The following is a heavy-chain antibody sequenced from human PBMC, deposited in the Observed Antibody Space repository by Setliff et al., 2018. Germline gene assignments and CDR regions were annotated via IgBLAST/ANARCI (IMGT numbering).Heavy chain of an antibody. CDR1: GYSFTSYW. D-gene: IGHD6-19*01. V-gene: IGHV5-51*01. CDR3: AKFRFAPVDPKGIDP. Sequence: PGESLKISCKGSGYSFTSYWIGWVRQMPGKGLEWMGIIYPGDSDTRYSPSFQGQVTISADKSISTAYLQWSSLRDEDTAVYFCAKFRFAPVDPKGIDPWGQGTLVTVSS. CDR2: IYPGDSDT. J-gene: IGHJ5*02.